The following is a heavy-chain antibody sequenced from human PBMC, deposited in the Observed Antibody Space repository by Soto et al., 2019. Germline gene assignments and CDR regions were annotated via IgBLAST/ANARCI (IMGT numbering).Heavy chain of an antibody. CDR2: IYPGDSDT. D-gene: IGHD1-26*01. CDR3: ARLPTLYSGSYFNY. Sequence: PGESLKISCQGSGYSFTSYWSGWVRQKPGKGLEWMGIIYPGDSDTRYSPSFQGQVTISADKSISTAFLQWSSLKASDTAMYYCARLPTLYSGSYFNYWGQGALVTVSS. V-gene: IGHV5-51*01. CDR1: GYSFTSYW. J-gene: IGHJ4*02.